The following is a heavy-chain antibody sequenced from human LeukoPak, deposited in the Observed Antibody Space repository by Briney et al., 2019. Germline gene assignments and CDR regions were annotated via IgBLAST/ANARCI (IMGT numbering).Heavy chain of an antibody. D-gene: IGHD2-2*01. J-gene: IGHJ4*02. CDR2: IRYDGSNK. CDR3: AGESTSAKAY. Sequence: GGSLRLSCAASGFTFSSYGMHWVRRAPGKGLEWVAFIRYDGSNKYYADSVKGRFTISRDNSKNTLYLQMNSLRAEDTALYYCAGESTSAKAYWGQGTLVTVSS. V-gene: IGHV3-30*02. CDR1: GFTFSSYG.